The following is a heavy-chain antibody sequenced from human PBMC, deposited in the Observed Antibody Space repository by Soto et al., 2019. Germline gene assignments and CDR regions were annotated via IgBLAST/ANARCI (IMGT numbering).Heavy chain of an antibody. CDR1: GFSLITSGVG. J-gene: IGHJ4*02. V-gene: IGHV2-5*02. CDR3: AHTMAPRIFDY. CDR2: IYWDDDK. Sequence: QITLKEAGPTLVKPTQTLTLTCRFSGFSLITSGVGVGWIRQPPGKALEWLALIYWDDDKGYRTSLKSRLTITKDTSKNQVVLTITNMDPADTATYYCAHTMAPRIFDYWGQGTLVTVSS.